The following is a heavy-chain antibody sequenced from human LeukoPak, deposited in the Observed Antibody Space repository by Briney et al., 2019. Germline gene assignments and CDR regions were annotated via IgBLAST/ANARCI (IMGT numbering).Heavy chain of an antibody. V-gene: IGHV3-48*04. CDR2: ISSSSITI. Sequence: PGGSLRLSCAASGFTFSSYSLNWVRQAPGKGLEWVSFISSSSITIYYADSVKGRFTISRDNAEKSLYLQMNSLRAEDTAVYYCARDRGGSYSAIDYWRQGTLVTVSS. D-gene: IGHD2-15*01. CDR3: ARDRGGSYSAIDY. J-gene: IGHJ4*02. CDR1: GFTFSSYS.